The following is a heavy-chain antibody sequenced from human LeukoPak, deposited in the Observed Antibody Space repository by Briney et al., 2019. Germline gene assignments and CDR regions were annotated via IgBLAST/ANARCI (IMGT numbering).Heavy chain of an antibody. CDR2: IGTSDDT. J-gene: IGHJ6*03. V-gene: IGHV3-13*01. CDR1: GFTFCSYD. CDR3: ARAAGAYYYYYMDV. D-gene: IGHD1-26*01. Sequence: GGSLRLSCAASGFTFCSYDMHRVRHARGKGGDWVSAIGTSDDTYYPGSVKGRLTISRENVKNSLYLQMNSLRAGDTAVYYCARAAGAYYYYYMDVWGKGTTVTVSS.